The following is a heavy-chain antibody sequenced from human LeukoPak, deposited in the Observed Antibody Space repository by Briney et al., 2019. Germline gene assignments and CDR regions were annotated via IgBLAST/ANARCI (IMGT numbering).Heavy chain of an antibody. J-gene: IGHJ6*02. Sequence: SETLSLTCAVSGGSISTDSYYWGWIRRPPGKGLEWIASVYHSGDTYYSSSLKSRVTISVDTSKNQFSLKLTSVTAADTAVYCCARHFSRGWTYHYGMDVWGQGTTVTVSS. CDR1: GGSISTDSYY. CDR3: ARHFSRGWTYHYGMDV. V-gene: IGHV4-39*01. CDR2: VYHSGDT. D-gene: IGHD6-19*01.